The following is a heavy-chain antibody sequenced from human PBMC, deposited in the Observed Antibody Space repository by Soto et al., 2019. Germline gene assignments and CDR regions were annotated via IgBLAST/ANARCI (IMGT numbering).Heavy chain of an antibody. D-gene: IGHD2-15*01. CDR1: GYTFASYY. Sequence: QVQLVQSGAEVKKPGASVNVSCKASGYTFASYYMHWVRQAPGQGLEWMGIINPSAGSTDYAQKFQGRVTMTRDTSTSTVYMELSSLRSEDTAVYYCAGRTASTTHDYYYGMDVWGQGTTVTVSS. J-gene: IGHJ6*02. CDR3: AGRTASTTHDYYYGMDV. V-gene: IGHV1-46*03. CDR2: INPSAGST.